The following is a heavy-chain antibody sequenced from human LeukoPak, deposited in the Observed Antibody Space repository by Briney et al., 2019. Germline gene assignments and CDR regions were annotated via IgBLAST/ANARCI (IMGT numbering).Heavy chain of an antibody. V-gene: IGHV3-21*01. D-gene: IGHD2-15*01. J-gene: IGHJ4*02. CDR3: ARAGQGYSSGS. CDR1: GFNLSSYS. CDR2: ISSSSNYI. Sequence: GALRLSCAASGFNLSSYSMNLVRQAPGKGLEWVSSISSSSNYIYYTDSVKGRFTISRDNAKNSLYLQMNSLRAEDTAVYYCARAGQGYSSGSWGQGTLVTVSS.